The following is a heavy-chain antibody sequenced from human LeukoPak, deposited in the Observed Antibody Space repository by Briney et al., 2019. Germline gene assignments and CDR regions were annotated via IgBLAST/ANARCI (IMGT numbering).Heavy chain of an antibody. Sequence: GGSLRLSCAASGFTFSSYGMHWVRQAPGKGLEWVAVIWYDGSNRYYADSVKGRFTISRDNSKNMLYLQMNSLRAEDTAVYYCAREPGTDYRKYYFDYWGQGTLVTVSS. V-gene: IGHV3-33*01. D-gene: IGHD3/OR15-3a*01. CDR1: GFTFSSYG. CDR3: AREPGTDYRKYYFDY. J-gene: IGHJ4*02. CDR2: IWYDGSNR.